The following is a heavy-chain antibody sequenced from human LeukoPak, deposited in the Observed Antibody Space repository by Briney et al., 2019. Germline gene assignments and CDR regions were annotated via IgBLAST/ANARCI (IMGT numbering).Heavy chain of an antibody. D-gene: IGHD6-19*01. CDR2: IYYSGST. CDR1: GGSFSGYY. Sequence: SETLSLTCAVYGGSFSGYYWSWIRQPPGKGLEWIGSIYYSGSTDYNPSLKSRVTISVDTPNNKFSLNVRSVTAADTAVYYCVRHDYRSGWSFFFQHWGQGSLVTVSS. CDR3: VRHDYRSGWSFFFQH. J-gene: IGHJ1*01. V-gene: IGHV4-34*01.